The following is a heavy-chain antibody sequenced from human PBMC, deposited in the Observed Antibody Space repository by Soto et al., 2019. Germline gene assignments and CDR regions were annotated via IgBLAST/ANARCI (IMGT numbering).Heavy chain of an antibody. D-gene: IGHD3-9*01. V-gene: IGHV4-34*01. CDR3: ARVGNYDILTGYIYYMDV. CDR2: INHSGST. J-gene: IGHJ6*03. Sequence: SETLSLTCAVYGGSFSGYYWSWIRQPPGKGLEWIGEINHSGSTNYNPSLKSRVTISVDTSKNQFSLKLSSVTAADTAVYYCARVGNYDILTGYIYYMDVWGKGTTVTVSS. CDR1: GGSFSGYY.